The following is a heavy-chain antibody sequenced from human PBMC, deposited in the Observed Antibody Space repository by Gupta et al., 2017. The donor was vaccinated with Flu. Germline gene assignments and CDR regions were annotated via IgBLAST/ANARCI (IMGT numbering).Heavy chain of an antibody. CDR1: GFTFSSYG. CDR2: ISHDGSNE. D-gene: IGHD3-10*01. V-gene: IGHV3-30*18. J-gene: IGHJ4*02. CDR3: AKDLGGSGSYYTFDY. Sequence: QVQLVESGGGVVQPGGSLRLSCAASGFTFSSYGMHWVRQAPGKGLGWVAVISHDGSNENYADSGKGRFTISRDNSRNTLYLQMNSLRAEDTAVYYCAKDLGGSGSYYTFDYWGQGNLAPLSS.